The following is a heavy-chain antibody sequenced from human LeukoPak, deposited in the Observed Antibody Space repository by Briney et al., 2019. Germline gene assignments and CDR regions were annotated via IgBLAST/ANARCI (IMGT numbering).Heavy chain of an antibody. D-gene: IGHD3-22*01. J-gene: IGHJ4*02. V-gene: IGHV4-59*01. Sequence: SETLSLTCTVSGGSMSSYYWSWIRQPPGKGLEWTGYAYYSGNTNYNPSLKSRVTISVDTSKNQFSLKVSSVTAADTAVYYCARVFHDSSGYPLDYWGQGTLVTVSS. CDR1: GGSMSSYY. CDR2: AYYSGNT. CDR3: ARVFHDSSGYPLDY.